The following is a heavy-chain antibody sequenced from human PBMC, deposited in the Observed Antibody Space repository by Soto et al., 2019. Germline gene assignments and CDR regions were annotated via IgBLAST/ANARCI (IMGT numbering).Heavy chain of an antibody. V-gene: IGHV4-59*08. Sequence: QVQLQESGPGLVKPSETLSLTCTVSGGSISSYYWSWIRQPPGKGLEWIGYIYYSGSTNYNPSLKSRVTIPVDTSKNQFSLKLSSVTAADTAVYYCARATTVPTYWFDPWGQGTLVTVSS. CDR1: GGSISSYY. J-gene: IGHJ5*02. CDR3: ARATTVPTYWFDP. D-gene: IGHD4-17*01. CDR2: IYYSGST.